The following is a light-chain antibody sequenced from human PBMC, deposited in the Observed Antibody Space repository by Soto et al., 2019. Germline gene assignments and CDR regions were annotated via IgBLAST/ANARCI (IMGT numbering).Light chain of an antibody. J-gene: IGKJ3*01. CDR2: AAS. CDR1: QDIWNY. Sequence: DIQMTQSPSSLSASVGDRVTMTCRASQDIWNYVAWYQQKPGEVPKLLIYAASTLQSGVPARFSGGGFGTDFTLTISSLRPEDVANYYCQRYHSALLTFGPGTKVDLK. V-gene: IGKV1-27*01. CDR3: QRYHSALLT.